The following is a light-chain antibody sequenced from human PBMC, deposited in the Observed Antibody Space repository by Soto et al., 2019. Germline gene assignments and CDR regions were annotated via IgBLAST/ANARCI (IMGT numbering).Light chain of an antibody. CDR2: ATS. J-gene: IGKJ1*01. CDR1: QTVNSDY. Sequence: EIVLTHSPVTLSFSPGETATLSCRASQTVNSDYLAWFQQRPGQAPRLLIFATSRRATGIPDRFSGSGSGTDFTLAIRRLEPEDFAVYYCHQFGYSPRTFGQGTKVDIK. CDR3: HQFGYSPRT. V-gene: IGKV3-20*01.